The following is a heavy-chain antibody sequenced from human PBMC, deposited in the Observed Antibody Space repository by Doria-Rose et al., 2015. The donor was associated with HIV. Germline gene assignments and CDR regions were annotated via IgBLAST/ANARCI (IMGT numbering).Heavy chain of an antibody. CDR2: ITAENGNT. Sequence: VQLVQSGTEVKKPGASVKVSCKASGYTFTSYGFSWVRQAPGQGLEWMGRITAENGNTKYAQKFQGRVTMTTDTSTSTAYMELRSLRSDDTALYYCARRTDYFDYWGQGTLVTVSS. J-gene: IGHJ4*02. CDR1: GYTFTSYG. V-gene: IGHV1-18*01. CDR3: ARRTDYFDY.